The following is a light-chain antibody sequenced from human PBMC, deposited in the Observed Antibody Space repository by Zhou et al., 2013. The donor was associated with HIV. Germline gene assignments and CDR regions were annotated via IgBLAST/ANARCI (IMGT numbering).Light chain of an antibody. J-gene: IGKJ4*01. Sequence: DIQMTQSPSSLSASVGDRVTITCQASQDISNYLNWYQQKPGKAPKLLIYDASNLETGVPSRFSGSGSGTNYTFTITSLQPEDFASYYCQQYDSLPLTFGGGTEVDI. CDR2: DAS. CDR3: QQYDSLPLT. CDR1: QDISNY. V-gene: IGKV1-33*01.